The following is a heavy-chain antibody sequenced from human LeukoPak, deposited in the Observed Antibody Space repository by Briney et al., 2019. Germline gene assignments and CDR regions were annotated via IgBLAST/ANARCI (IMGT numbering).Heavy chain of an antibody. CDR2: IYYTGST. J-gene: IGHJ4*02. CDR3: ASLQGSSTAVFDY. CDR1: GGSISGDY. Sequence: PSETLSLTCTVSGGSISGDYWSWIRQPPGKGLEWVGYIYYTGSTNYNPSLKSRVTVSVDTSKNQFSLKLSSVTAADTAVYYCASLQGSSTAVFDYGGQGTLVTVSS. V-gene: IGHV4-59*01. D-gene: IGHD2-2*01.